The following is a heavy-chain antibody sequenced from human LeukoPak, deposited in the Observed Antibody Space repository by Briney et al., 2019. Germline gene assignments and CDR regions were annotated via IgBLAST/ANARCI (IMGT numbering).Heavy chain of an antibody. CDR2: IKEDGSDK. CDR3: ARGESGSYYY. V-gene: IGHV3-7*02. CDR1: GFTFSSYW. D-gene: IGHD1-26*01. J-gene: IGHJ4*02. Sequence: PGGSLRLSCAASGFTFSSYWMTWVRQAPGKGLEWVANIKEDGSDKYYVDSVKGRFTISRDNAKNTLYLQMTSLRAEDTAVYYCARGESGSYYYWGQGTLVTVSS.